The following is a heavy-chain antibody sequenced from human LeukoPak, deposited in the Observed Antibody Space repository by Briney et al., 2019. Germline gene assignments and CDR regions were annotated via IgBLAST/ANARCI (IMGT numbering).Heavy chain of an antibody. CDR3: ARTPWIQLWLGQDYYYYMDV. Sequence: PSETLSLTCTVSGGSISSYYWSWIRQPPGKGLEWIGYIYYSGSTNYNPSLKSRVTISVDTTKNQFPLKLSSVTAADTAVYYCARTPWIQLWLGQDYYYYMDVWGKGTTVTVSS. J-gene: IGHJ6*03. CDR1: GGSISSYY. V-gene: IGHV4-59*01. D-gene: IGHD5-18*01. CDR2: IYYSGST.